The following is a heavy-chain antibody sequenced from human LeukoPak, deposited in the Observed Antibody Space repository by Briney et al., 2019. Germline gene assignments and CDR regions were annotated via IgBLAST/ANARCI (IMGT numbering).Heavy chain of an antibody. J-gene: IGHJ4*02. V-gene: IGHV3-11*01. CDR1: GFSFKDYY. CDR3: ARGPRILAAGSYYFDY. Sequence: GGSLRLSCAASGFSFKDYYFSWIRQAPGKGLEWVSCINVNGGAMYYADFVKGRFTISRDNAKSSLYLEMNSLRVEDTAVYYCARGPRILAAGSYYFDYWGQGSLVTVSS. D-gene: IGHD6-13*01. CDR2: INVNGGAM.